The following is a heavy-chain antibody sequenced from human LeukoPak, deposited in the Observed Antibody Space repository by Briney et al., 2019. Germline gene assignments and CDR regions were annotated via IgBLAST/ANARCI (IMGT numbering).Heavy chain of an antibody. CDR2: ISWDGTRT. CDR3: AREQQLGVGDAFDI. J-gene: IGHJ3*02. V-gene: IGHV3-43*01. D-gene: IGHD6-13*01. CDR1: GFTFSSYS. Sequence: GGSLRLSCAASGFTFSSYSMHWVRQGPGKSLEWVSVISWDGTRTYYADSVKGRFTISRDNAKNSLYLQMNSLRAEDTALYYCAREQQLGVGDAFDIWGQGTMVTVSS.